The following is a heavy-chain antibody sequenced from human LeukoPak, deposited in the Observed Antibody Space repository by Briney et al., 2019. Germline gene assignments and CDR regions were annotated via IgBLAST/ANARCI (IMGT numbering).Heavy chain of an antibody. CDR3: AKAGSRLFGVLIPLSFDY. CDR2: INPSGSST. V-gene: IGHV1-46*01. CDR1: GYSFTSHY. J-gene: IGHJ4*02. D-gene: IGHD3-3*01. Sequence: GASVKVSCKASGYSFTSHYMHWVRQAPGQGLEWLGLINPSGSSTLYAQKFQGRVTMTRDMSTSTVYMELSSLRSDDTAVYYCAKAGSRLFGVLIPLSFDYWGQGTLITVSS.